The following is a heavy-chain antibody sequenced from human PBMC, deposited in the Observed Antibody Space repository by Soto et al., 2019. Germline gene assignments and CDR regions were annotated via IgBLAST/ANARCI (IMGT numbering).Heavy chain of an antibody. J-gene: IGHJ4*02. CDR1: GGYISSYY. CDR2: IYYSGST. V-gene: IGHV4-59*08. D-gene: IGHD4-4*01. CDR3: ARHSNRNYGLYYFDY. Sequence: SETLSLTCPVSGGYISSYYWSWIRPSTGKGLEWIGYIYYSGSTKYKPSLKSRVTMSVDTSKNQFSLKVSSATAADTAVYYCARHSNRNYGLYYFDYWGLGALVTVSS.